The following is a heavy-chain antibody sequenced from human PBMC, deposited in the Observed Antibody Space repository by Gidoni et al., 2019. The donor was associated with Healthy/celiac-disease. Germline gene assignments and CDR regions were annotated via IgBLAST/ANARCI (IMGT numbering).Heavy chain of an antibody. CDR2: ISSSISYI. CDR1: GFTFSSYS. D-gene: IGHD6-19*01. Sequence: EVQLVESGGGLVKPGGSLRLACAASGFTFSSYSMNWVRQAPGKGLEWVSSISSSISYISYADSVKGRFTISRDNAKTSLYLQMTSLRAEDTAVYYCARDLAVFIAVAGADAFDIWGQGTMVTVSS. J-gene: IGHJ3*02. CDR3: ARDLAVFIAVAGADAFDI. V-gene: IGHV3-21*01.